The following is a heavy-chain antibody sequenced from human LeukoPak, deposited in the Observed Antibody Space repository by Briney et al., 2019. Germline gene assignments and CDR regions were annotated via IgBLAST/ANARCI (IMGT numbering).Heavy chain of an antibody. CDR2: IIPIFGTA. CDR1: GGTFSSYA. Sequence: ASVKVSCKASGGTFSSYAISWVRQAPGQGLEWMGGIIPIFGTANYAQKFQGRVTITADKSTSTAYMELRSLRSDDTAVYYCARDFDDFGNWFDPWGQGTLVTVSS. D-gene: IGHD3-3*01. J-gene: IGHJ5*02. CDR3: ARDFDDFGNWFDP. V-gene: IGHV1-69*06.